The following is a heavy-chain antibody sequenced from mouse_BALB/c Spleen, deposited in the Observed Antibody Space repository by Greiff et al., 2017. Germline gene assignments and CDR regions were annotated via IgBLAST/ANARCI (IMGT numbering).Heavy chain of an antibody. Sequence: ESGPGLVKPSQSLSLTCTVTGYSITSDYAWNWIRQFPGNKLEWMGYISYSGSTSYNPSLKSRISITRDTSKNQFFLQLNSVTTEDTATYYCARWLLKGAMDYWGQGTSVTVSS. V-gene: IGHV3-2*02. J-gene: IGHJ4*01. CDR2: ISYSGST. CDR1: GYSITSDYA. D-gene: IGHD2-3*01. CDR3: ARWLLKGAMDY.